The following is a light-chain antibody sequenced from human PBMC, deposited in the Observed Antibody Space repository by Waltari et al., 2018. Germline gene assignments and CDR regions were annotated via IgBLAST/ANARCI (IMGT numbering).Light chain of an antibody. J-gene: IGKJ1*01. V-gene: IGKV3-20*01. CDR2: HAS. Sequence: EIVLTQSPGPLSLSPGERATLSCRASQSVGKYLSWYQQRPGQAPRLLLYHASIRATGIPERVSGRGSGTDVSLTISRLEPEDFAVYYCQKYESLPATFGQGTTVEIK. CDR3: QKYESLPAT. CDR1: QSVGKY.